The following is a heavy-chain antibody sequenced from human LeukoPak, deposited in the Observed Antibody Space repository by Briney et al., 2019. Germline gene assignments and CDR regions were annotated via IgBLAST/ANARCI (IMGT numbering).Heavy chain of an antibody. D-gene: IGHD3-3*01. CDR3: ARTAEIRTYYDFWSGYYFDY. Sequence: SVKVSCKASGGTFSSYAISWVRQAPGQGLEWMGGIIPIFGTANYAQKFQGRVTITADESTSTAYTELSSLRSEDTAVYYCARTAEIRTYYDFWSGYYFDYWGQGTLVTVSS. J-gene: IGHJ4*02. CDR2: IIPIFGTA. V-gene: IGHV1-69*13. CDR1: GGTFSSYA.